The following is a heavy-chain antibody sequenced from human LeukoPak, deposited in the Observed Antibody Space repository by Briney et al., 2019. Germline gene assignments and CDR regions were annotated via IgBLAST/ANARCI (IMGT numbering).Heavy chain of an antibody. V-gene: IGHV4-39*01. CDR1: GGSISSSNSY. CDR3: ARVRYGSGSYYFDN. D-gene: IGHD3-10*01. J-gene: IGHJ4*02. CDR2: IYYSGSP. Sequence: SETLSLTCTVSGGSISSSNSYWGWIRQPPGKGLEWIGTIYYSGSPYDNPSLKSRVTISVDTSKNQISLRVTSVTDADTAVYYCARVRYGSGSYYFDNWGQGTLVTVSS.